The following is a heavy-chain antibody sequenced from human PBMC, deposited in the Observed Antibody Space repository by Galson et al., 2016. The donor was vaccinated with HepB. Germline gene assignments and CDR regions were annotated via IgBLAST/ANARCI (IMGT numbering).Heavy chain of an antibody. D-gene: IGHD3-10*01. CDR2: TNEYGSIT. CDR3: ARDVGGWGSY. V-gene: IGHV3-74*01. CDR1: GFSFRSFW. J-gene: IGHJ4*02. Sequence: SLRLSCAASGFSFRSFWMHWVRQVPGKGLVWVARTNEYGSITDYADSVKGRFTISRDNSKNTLYLQMSSLRAEDTAVYFCARDVGGWGSYWGQGTLVTVSS.